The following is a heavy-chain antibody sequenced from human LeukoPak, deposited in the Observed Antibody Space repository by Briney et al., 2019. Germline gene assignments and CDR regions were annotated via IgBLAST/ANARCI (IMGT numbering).Heavy chain of an antibody. CDR2: IYYSGNT. J-gene: IGHJ6*02. Sequence: RSSETLSLTCTVSGGSISSHYWSWIRQPPGKGLEWIGCIYYSGNTNYNPSLESRVTISADTSKIQFSLKLTSVTAADTAVYYCARFFGRAYYYYGMDVWGQGTTVTVSS. V-gene: IGHV4-59*08. CDR1: GGSISSHY. CDR3: ARFFGRAYYYYGMDV. D-gene: IGHD3-16*01.